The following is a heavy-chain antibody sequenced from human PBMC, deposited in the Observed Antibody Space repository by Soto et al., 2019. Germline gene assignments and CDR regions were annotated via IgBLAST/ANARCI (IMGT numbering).Heavy chain of an antibody. J-gene: IGHJ6*02. CDR1: GYSFTSYW. V-gene: IGHV5-10-1*01. Sequence: DSLTISCKGSGYSFTSYWISLVRQMPGKGLEWMGRIDPSDSYTKYSPSFQGHVTISADKSFSTAYLQWSSLKASDTAMYYCARHNYYGSGSQNDDYYGMDVWGQGTTVTVSS. CDR3: ARHNYYGSGSQNDDYYGMDV. CDR2: IDPSDSYT. D-gene: IGHD3-10*01.